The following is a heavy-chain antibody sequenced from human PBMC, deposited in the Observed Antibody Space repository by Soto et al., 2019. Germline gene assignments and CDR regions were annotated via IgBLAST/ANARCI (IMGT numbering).Heavy chain of an antibody. CDR1: GYRFTSYG. CDR3: AMVDVYVTPSPQDV. D-gene: IGHD3-16*01. CDR2: INAYNGNT. V-gene: IGHV1-18*01. J-gene: IGHJ6*02. Sequence: ASVKVSCKSSGYRFTSYGIGWVRQAPGQGLEWMGWINAYNGNTNYAQNLQGRVTLTTDTSTSTAYMELRSLRSNDTAVYYCAMVDVYVTPSPQDVWGQGTTVTVSS.